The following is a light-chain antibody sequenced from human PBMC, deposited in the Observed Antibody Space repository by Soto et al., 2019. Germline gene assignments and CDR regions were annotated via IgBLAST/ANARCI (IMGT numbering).Light chain of an antibody. CDR2: DAS. J-gene: IGKJ2*01. Sequence: EIVLTQSPGTLSVSPGEGATLSCRASQGIGSTLAWYQHKPGQTPRLLIYDASTRATGVPARFSGSGSGTEFSLTITSLQPEDFATYYCQQSYSIPYTFGQGTKVDIK. CDR3: QQSYSIPYT. CDR1: QGIGST. V-gene: IGKV3-15*01.